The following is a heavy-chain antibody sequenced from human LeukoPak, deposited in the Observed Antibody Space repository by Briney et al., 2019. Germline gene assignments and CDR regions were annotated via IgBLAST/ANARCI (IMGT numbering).Heavy chain of an antibody. CDR2: IYYSGST. J-gene: IGHJ4*02. V-gene: IGHV4-59*12. CDR3: ARGGGLGYCSSTSCYAFDY. D-gene: IGHD2-2*01. CDR1: RDSLSIYY. Sequence: SETLSLTCTVPRDSLSIYYWSSIRQPPGKGLEWIGYIYYSGSTNYNPSLKSRVAISVDTSKNQFSLKLSSVTAADTAVYYCARGGGLGYCSSTSCYAFDYWGQGTLVTVSS.